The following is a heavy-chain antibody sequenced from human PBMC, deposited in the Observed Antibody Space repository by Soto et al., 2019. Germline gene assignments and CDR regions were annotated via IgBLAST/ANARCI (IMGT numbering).Heavy chain of an antibody. J-gene: IGHJ6*02. CDR1: GFTVSSRRNY. D-gene: IGHD3-10*01. V-gene: IGHV3-53*01. CDR3: ARDSGLIRGSYGVDV. Sequence: LRLSCVVSGFTVSSRRNYMSWVRQAPGKGLEWVSVIFDGDNSYYADSVKGRFTISRDRSQNTLYLQMDNLRVEDTAVYYCARDSGLIRGSYGVDVWGQGTTVTVSS. CDR2: IFDGDNS.